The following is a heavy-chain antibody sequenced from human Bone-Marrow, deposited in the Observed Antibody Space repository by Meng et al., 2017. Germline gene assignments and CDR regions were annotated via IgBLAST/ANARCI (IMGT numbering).Heavy chain of an antibody. V-gene: IGHV4-30-2*05. D-gene: IGHD3-10*01. CDR1: GDSISSGGYS. CDR3: ARAFSGPLDS. J-gene: IGHJ4*02. Sequence: QLQLQESGSGPLKPSQTLSLTCAVSGDSISSGGYSWSWIRQPPGKGLEWIGYIYHSGSTYFNPSLKSRVTISIDTSKNQFSLKLSSVTAADTAVFYCARAFSGPLDSWGRGTLVTVSS. CDR2: IYHSGST.